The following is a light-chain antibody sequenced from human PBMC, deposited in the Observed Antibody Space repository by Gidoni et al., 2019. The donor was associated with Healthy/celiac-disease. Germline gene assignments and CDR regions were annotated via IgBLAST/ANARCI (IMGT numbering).Light chain of an antibody. CDR3: QAWDSSTYV. CDR2: QDS. Sequence: SYELTQPPSVSTSPGQTASITCSGDKLGDKYACWYQQTPGQSPVLVIYQDSKRPSGIPERFSGSNSGNTATLTISGTQAMDEADYYCQAWDSSTYVFGTGTKVTVL. V-gene: IGLV3-1*01. J-gene: IGLJ1*01. CDR1: KLGDKY.